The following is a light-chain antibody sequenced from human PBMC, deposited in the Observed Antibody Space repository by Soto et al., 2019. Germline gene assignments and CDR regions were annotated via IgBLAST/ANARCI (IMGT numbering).Light chain of an antibody. V-gene: IGLV2-14*01. CDR2: EVS. Sequence: QSALTQPASVSGSPGQSITISCTGTISDVGGYNYVSWYQHHPGKAPKLIIYEVSNRPSGVSNRFSGSKSGNTASLTISGLQAEDEADYYCNSYTSKSTGVFGTGTKLTVL. CDR3: NSYTSKSTGV. CDR1: ISDVGGYNY. J-gene: IGLJ1*01.